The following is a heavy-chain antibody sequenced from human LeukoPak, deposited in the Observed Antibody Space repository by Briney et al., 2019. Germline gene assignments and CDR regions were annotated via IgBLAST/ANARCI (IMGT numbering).Heavy chain of an antibody. V-gene: IGHV3-23*01. D-gene: IGHD3-3*01. CDR1: GFTFSSYA. CDR3: AKDQKRAWYDFWTQNWFDP. J-gene: IGHJ5*02. CDR2: ISGSGGST. Sequence: GGSLRLSCAASGFTFSSYAMSWVRQAPGKGLEWVSAISGSGGSTYYADSVKGRFTISRDNSKNTLYLQMNSLRAEDTAVYYCAKDQKRAWYDFWTQNWFDPWGQGTLVTVSS.